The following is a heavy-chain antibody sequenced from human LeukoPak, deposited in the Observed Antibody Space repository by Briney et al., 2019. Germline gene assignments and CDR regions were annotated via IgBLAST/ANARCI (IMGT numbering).Heavy chain of an antibody. CDR2: IIPIFGTA. V-gene: IGHV1-69*05. CDR3: ARDYYDSSGYYAFDI. Sequence: SVKVSCKASGGTFSSYAISWVRQAPGQGLEWMGRIIPIFGTANYAQKFQGRVTITTDESTSTAYMELSSLRSEDTAVYYCARDYYDSSGYYAFDIWGQGTMVTVSS. CDR1: GGTFSSYA. D-gene: IGHD3-22*01. J-gene: IGHJ3*02.